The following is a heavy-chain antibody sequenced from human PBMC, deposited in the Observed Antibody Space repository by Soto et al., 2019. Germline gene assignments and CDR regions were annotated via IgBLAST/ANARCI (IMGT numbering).Heavy chain of an antibody. CDR2: ISGSGGST. CDR3: AKDLGLKCGGDCYSKSED. Sequence: EVQLLESGGGLVQPGGSLRLSCAASGFTFSSYAMSWVRHAPGKGLEWVSAISGSGGSTYYADSVKGRFTISRDNSKNTLYLQMNSLRAEDTAVYYCAKDLGLKCGGDCYSKSEDWGQGSLVTVSS. J-gene: IGHJ4*02. V-gene: IGHV3-23*01. CDR1: GFTFSSYA. D-gene: IGHD2-21*02.